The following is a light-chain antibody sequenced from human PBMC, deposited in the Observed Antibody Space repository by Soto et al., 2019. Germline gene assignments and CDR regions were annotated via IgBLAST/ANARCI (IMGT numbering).Light chain of an antibody. CDR3: QQRRNWPLT. CDR1: QSVSSY. J-gene: IGKJ4*01. Sequence: DIVLTQSPATLSLSPGERATISCRASQSVSSYLAWYQQKPGQAPRLLIYDAFNRATGIPARFSGSGSGTDFTLTISSLEPEDSAVYYCQQRRNWPLTFGGGTKVEIK. V-gene: IGKV3-11*01. CDR2: DAF.